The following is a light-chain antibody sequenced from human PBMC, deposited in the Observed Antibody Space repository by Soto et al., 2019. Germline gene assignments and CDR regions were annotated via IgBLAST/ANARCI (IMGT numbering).Light chain of an antibody. V-gene: IGKV1-39*01. CDR1: QSINTY. J-gene: IGKJ1*01. Sequence: DIQMTQSPSSLSASVGDRVTITCRASQSINTYLNWYQQKSGKDPELLIFAASSLQSGVPSRFSGSGSGTDFTLTISSLQPEDFATYYCQQSHSLPRTFGQGTKVEIK. CDR3: QQSHSLPRT. CDR2: AAS.